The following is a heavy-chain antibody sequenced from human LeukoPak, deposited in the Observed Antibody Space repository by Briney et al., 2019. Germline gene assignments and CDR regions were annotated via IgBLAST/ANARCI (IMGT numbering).Heavy chain of an antibody. Sequence: GESLKISCKGSGYSFTSYSIGWVRQMPGKGLEWMGIIYPGDSDTRYSPSFQGQVTISADKSISTSYLQWSSLKASDTAMYYCARRYYYDSSGDAFDIWGQGTMVTVSS. CDR1: GYSFTSYS. D-gene: IGHD3-22*01. J-gene: IGHJ3*02. CDR3: ARRYYYDSSGDAFDI. V-gene: IGHV5-51*01. CDR2: IYPGDSDT.